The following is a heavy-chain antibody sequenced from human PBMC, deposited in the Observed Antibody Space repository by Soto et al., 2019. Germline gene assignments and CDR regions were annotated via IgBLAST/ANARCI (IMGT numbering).Heavy chain of an antibody. CDR2: ISGSDGGT. J-gene: IGHJ1*01. Sequence: EVQLLESGGGLVQPGGSLRLSCAASGFTFSSYAMNWVRQAPGRGLEWVSTISGSDGGTYYEDSVKGRFTISSDQSKNTLYLQMNSLRAEDTAVYYCAKVGWDTMTAVTRGYFQHWGRGTLVTVSS. CDR3: AKVGWDTMTAVTRGYFQH. CDR1: GFTFSSYA. V-gene: IGHV3-23*01. D-gene: IGHD4-17*01.